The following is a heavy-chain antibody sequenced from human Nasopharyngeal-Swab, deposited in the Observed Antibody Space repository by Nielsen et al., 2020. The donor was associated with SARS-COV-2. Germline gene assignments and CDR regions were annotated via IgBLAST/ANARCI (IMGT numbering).Heavy chain of an antibody. Sequence: GESLKISCAASGFTVTYNYRSWVRQAQGKGREWVSLISTGGTTSYADSVKGRFTIPRDISKNTLYLQMNSLRAEDTAVYYCARDRGFDGYYYMDVWGKGTTVTVSS. V-gene: IGHV3-53*01. J-gene: IGHJ6*03. CDR1: GFTVTYNY. CDR2: ISTGGTT. D-gene: IGHD3-10*01. CDR3: ARDRGFDGYYYMDV.